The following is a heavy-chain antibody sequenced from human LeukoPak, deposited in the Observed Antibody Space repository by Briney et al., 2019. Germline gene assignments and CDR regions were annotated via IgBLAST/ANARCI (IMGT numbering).Heavy chain of an antibody. V-gene: IGHV3-23*01. D-gene: IGHD5-12*01. CDR1: GFTLSNYA. CDR3: AKVIREVDMSHDY. J-gene: IGHJ4*02. Sequence: GGSLRLSCAASGFTLSNYAMSWVRQAPGKGLEWVSSIHYNGVSTYYADSVKGRFAISRDNSKNTLYLQMNSLRVEDTAVYYCAKVIREVDMSHDYWGQGALVTVSS. CDR2: IHYNGVST.